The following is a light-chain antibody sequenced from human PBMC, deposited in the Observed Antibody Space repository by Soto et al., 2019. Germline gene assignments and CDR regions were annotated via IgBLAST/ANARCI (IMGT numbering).Light chain of an antibody. V-gene: IGLV2-14*01. CDR2: ASS. Sequence: QSVLTQPASVSGSPGQSITISCTGTSSDVGSYNYVSWYQHHPGKAPRLIIHASSNRPSGVSHRFSGSRSGNTASLTISGLQAKDEADYYCSSYTSGTTLYVFGTGTKVTVL. CDR3: SSYTSGTTLYV. J-gene: IGLJ1*01. CDR1: SSDVGSYNY.